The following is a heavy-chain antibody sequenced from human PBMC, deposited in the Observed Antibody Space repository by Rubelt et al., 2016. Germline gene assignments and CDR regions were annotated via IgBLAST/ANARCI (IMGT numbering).Heavy chain of an antibody. CDR2: IYYSGST. V-gene: IGHV4-39*01. CDR3: ARLFSSGWYNGY. D-gene: IGHD6-19*01. Sequence: GKGLEWIGSIYYSGSTYYNPSLKSRVTISVDTSKNQFSLKLSSVTAADTAVYYCARLFSSGWYNGYWGQGTLVTVSS. J-gene: IGHJ4*02.